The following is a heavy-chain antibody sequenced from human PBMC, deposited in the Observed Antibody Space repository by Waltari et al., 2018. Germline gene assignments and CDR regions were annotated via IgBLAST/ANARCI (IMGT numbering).Heavy chain of an antibody. CDR2: IRHTGDT. J-gene: IGHJ4*03. V-gene: IGHV4-59*08. D-gene: IGHD6-19*01. Sequence: QVQLQESGPGLVKCSETLYLTCTGPGVSVRGYFWNWIRQAPGKGPEWIGYIRHTGDTKQNPSLKSRVPMSVDTSRNDFSLRLSSVTAADTAVYYCALWESGWRAFRFWGQGTLGTVSS. CDR3: ALWESGWRAFRF. CDR1: GVSVRGYF.